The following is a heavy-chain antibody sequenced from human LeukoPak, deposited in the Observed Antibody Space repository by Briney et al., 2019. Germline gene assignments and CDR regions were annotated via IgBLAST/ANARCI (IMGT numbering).Heavy chain of an antibody. CDR2: INHSGST. J-gene: IGHJ3*02. D-gene: IGHD2/OR15-2a*01. Sequence: SETLSLTCAVYGGSFSGYYWSWIRQPPGKGLEWIGEINHSGSTNYNPSLKSRVTISVDTSKNQFSLKLSSVTAADTAAYYCVRVAFYDRRNFDIWGQGTMVTVSS. CDR3: VRVAFYDRRNFDI. V-gene: IGHV4-34*01. CDR1: GGSFSGYY.